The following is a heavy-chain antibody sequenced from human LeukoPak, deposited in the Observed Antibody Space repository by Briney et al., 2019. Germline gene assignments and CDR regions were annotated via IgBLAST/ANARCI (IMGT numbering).Heavy chain of an antibody. CDR1: GFTFSSYA. D-gene: IGHD3-10*01. Sequence: GGSLRLSCAASGFTFSSYAMHWVRQAPGKGLEWVAVISYDGSNKYYADSVKGRFTISRDNSKNTLYLQMNSLRAEDTAVYYCARAYGSGSTFHPDYWGQGTLVTVSS. J-gene: IGHJ4*02. V-gene: IGHV3-30-3*01. CDR2: ISYDGSNK. CDR3: ARAYGSGSTFHPDY.